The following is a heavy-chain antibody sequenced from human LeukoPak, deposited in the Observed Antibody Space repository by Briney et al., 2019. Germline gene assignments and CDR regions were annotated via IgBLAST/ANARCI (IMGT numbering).Heavy chain of an antibody. CDR3: LGAFDF. J-gene: IGHJ3*01. CDR2: IYSGGDT. V-gene: IGHV3-66*01. Sequence: GGSLRLSCAASEFTVSGNYMSWVRQAPGRGLEWVSVIYSGGDTYYTDSVKGRFTISRDNAQNSLYLQMNSLRVEDTAVYYCLGAFDFWGQGTMVTVSS. CDR1: EFTVSGNY.